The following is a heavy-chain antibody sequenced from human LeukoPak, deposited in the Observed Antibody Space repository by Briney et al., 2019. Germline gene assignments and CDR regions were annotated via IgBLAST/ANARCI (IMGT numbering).Heavy chain of an antibody. CDR1: GYTFTGYF. Sequence: ASVKVSCKASGYTFTGYFIHWLRQAPGQGLEWMGWINPTSGGTKYAQKFQGRVTMTRDPSISTAYMELSRLKSDDTAVYYCARDRLSGYQYMDIWGKGTTVTISS. CDR2: INPTSGGT. CDR3: ARDRLSGYQYMDI. J-gene: IGHJ6*03. D-gene: IGHD2-21*02. V-gene: IGHV1-2*02.